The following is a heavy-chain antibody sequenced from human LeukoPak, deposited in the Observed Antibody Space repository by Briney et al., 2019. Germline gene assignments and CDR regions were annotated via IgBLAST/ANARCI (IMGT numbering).Heavy chain of an antibody. CDR3: ARRGFNDAFDI. V-gene: IGHV4-4*02. CDR2: IYHSGSA. CDR1: GGSISSSNW. Sequence: SETLSLACAVSGGSISSSNWWSWVRQPPGKGLEWIGEIYHSGSANYNPSLKSRVTISVDKSKNQFSLKLSSVTAADTAVYYCARRGFNDAFDIWGQGTMVTVSS. J-gene: IGHJ3*02.